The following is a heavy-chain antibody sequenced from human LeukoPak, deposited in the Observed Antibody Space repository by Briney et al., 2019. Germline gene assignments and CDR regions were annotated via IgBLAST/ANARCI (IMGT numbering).Heavy chain of an antibody. CDR2: INHSGNT. Sequence: PSETLSLTCAVYGGSFSGYYWSWIRQPPGKGLEWIGEINHSGNTNYNPSLRSRVTMSVDMSNNQFSLNLNSVTAADTAVYSCAAHRGHTYGPLDYWGLGTLVTVSS. D-gene: IGHD5-18*01. V-gene: IGHV4-34*01. CDR1: GGSFSGYY. CDR3: AAHRGHTYGPLDY. J-gene: IGHJ4*02.